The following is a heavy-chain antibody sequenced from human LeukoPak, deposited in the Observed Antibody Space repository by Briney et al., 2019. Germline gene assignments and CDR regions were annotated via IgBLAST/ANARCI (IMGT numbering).Heavy chain of an antibody. V-gene: IGHV4-34*01. CDR1: GGSFSGYY. J-gene: IGHJ3*01. D-gene: IGHD4/OR15-4a*01. CDR3: TRQMTTLTLGRTFDL. CDR2: INHSGST. Sequence: SETLSLTCAVYGGSFSGYYWSWIRQPPGKGLEWIGEINHSGSTNYNPSLKSRVTISVDTSNNQFSLKLSSMSAADTAVYYCTRQMTTLTLGRTFDLWGQGTLVTVSS.